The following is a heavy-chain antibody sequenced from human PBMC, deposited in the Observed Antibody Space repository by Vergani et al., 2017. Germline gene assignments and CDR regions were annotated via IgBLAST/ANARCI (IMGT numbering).Heavy chain of an antibody. CDR1: GFRVTTYY. V-gene: IGHV3-66*02. CDR2: IKSDGRT. Sequence: VELLESGGGLAQPGGSLRVSCSASGFRVTTYYMSWVRQAPGKGLELFSVIKSDGRTSYAESVRGRFTISRDTSRNAVYLQMNILRVEDTGVYYCTRSECSGTTCYGHYFDLWGHGILVTVSS. D-gene: IGHD2-15*01. CDR3: TRSECSGTTCYGHYFDL. J-gene: IGHJ4*01.